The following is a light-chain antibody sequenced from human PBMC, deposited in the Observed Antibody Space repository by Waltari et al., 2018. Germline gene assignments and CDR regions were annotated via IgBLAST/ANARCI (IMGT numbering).Light chain of an antibody. CDR1: QRISSY. CDR3: QQTYRTPRT. CDR2: GAT. Sequence: DIQMTQSPSSLPASVGDRVTISCRASQRISSYLNWYQQKPGKAPRLLIYGATSLQSGVPSRFSGSGSGTDFTLTISSLQPEDFATYYCQQTYRTPRTFGKGTKVDI. J-gene: IGKJ1*01. V-gene: IGKV1-39*01.